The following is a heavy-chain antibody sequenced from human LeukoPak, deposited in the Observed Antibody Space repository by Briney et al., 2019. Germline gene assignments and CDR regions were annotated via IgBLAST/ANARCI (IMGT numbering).Heavy chain of an antibody. J-gene: IGHJ4*02. Sequence: PSETLSLTCAVSGYSISSGYYWGWIRQPPGKGLEWIGNIYHSGSTYYNPSLKSRVTISVDTSKNQFSLKLPSVTAADTAVYYCARAQDTMVRGVILAIDYWGQGTLVTVSS. CDR3: ARAQDTMVRGVILAIDY. V-gene: IGHV4-38-2*01. CDR1: GYSISSGYY. D-gene: IGHD3-10*01. CDR2: IYHSGST.